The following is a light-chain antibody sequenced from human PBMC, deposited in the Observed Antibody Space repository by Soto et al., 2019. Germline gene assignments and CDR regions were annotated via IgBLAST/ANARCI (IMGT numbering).Light chain of an antibody. V-gene: IGKV3D-20*02. CDR3: QQRSNWQVT. Sequence: EIVLTQSPGTLSLSPGERATLPCRASQSVSSSYLAWYQQKPGQAPRLLIYDASNRATGIPARFSGSGSGTDFTLTISSLEPEDFAVYYCQQRSNWQVTFVQGTRLEI. CDR2: DAS. CDR1: QSVSSSY. J-gene: IGKJ5*01.